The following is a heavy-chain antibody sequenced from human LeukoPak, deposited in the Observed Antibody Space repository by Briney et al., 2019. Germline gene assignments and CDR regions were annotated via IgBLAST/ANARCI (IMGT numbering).Heavy chain of an antibody. CDR1: GGTFSSYA. V-gene: IGHV1-69*01. J-gene: IGHJ4*02. CDR3: ARDRRRILAHWLMGLSFDY. D-gene: IGHD3-9*01. Sequence: SVKVSCKASGGTFSSYAISWVRQAPGQGLEWMGGIIPIFGTANYAQKFQGRVTITADESTSTAYMELSSLRSEDTAVYYCARDRRRILAHWLMGLSFDYWGQGTLVTVSS. CDR2: IIPIFGTA.